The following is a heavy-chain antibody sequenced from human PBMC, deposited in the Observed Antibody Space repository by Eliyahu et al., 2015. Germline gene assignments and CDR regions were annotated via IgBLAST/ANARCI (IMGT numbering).Heavy chain of an antibody. CDR1: GGTFXSXA. CDR3: ARATTGGSAFDI. V-gene: IGHV1-69*06. CDR2: IIPIFGTA. Sequence: QVQLVQSGAEVKKPGSSVKVSCKASGGTFXSXAISWVRQAPGQGLEWMGGIIPIFGTANYAQKFQGRVTITADKSTSTAYMELSSLRSEDTAVYYCARATTGGSAFDIWGQGTMVTVSS. D-gene: IGHD2-8*02. J-gene: IGHJ3*02.